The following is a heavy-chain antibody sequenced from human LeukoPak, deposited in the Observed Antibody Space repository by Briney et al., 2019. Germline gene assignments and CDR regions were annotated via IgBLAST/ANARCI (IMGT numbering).Heavy chain of an antibody. Sequence: GGSLRLSCAASGFTFSNAWMSWVRQAPGKGLEWVGRIKSKTDGGTTDYAAPVKGRFTISRDDSKNTLYLQMNSLKTEDTAVYYCTTPYDYVWGSYRYTGDYWGQGTLVTVSS. D-gene: IGHD3-16*02. V-gene: IGHV3-15*01. CDR1: GFTFSNAW. CDR3: TTPYDYVWGSYRYTGDY. CDR2: IKSKTDGGTT. J-gene: IGHJ4*02.